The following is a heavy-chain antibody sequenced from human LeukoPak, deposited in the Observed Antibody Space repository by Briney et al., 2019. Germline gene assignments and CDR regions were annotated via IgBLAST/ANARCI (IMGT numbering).Heavy chain of an antibody. CDR3: ARGNGDPGYWYFDL. V-gene: IGHV4-59*01. J-gene: IGHJ2*01. CDR2: IYYSGST. CDR1: GGSISSYY. D-gene: IGHD4-17*01. Sequence: SETLSLTCTVSGGSISSYYWSWIRQPPGKGLEWIGYIYYSGSTNYNPSLKSRVTISVDTSKNQFSLKLSSVTAADTAVYYCARGNGDPGYWYFDLWAVAPWSLSPQ.